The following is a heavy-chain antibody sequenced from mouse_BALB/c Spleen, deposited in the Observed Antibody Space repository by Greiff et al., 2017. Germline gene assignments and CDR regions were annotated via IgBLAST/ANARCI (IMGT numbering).Heavy chain of an antibody. CDR1: GFTFSSYG. D-gene: IGHD2-14*01. Sequence: EVQVVESGGGLVQPGGSLKLSCAASGFTFSSYGMSWVRQTPDKRLELVATINSNGGSTYYPDSVKGRFTISRDNAKNTLYLQMSSLKSEDTAMYYCARDVRRFDYWGQGTTLTVSS. CDR2: INSNGGST. J-gene: IGHJ2*01. V-gene: IGHV5-6-3*01. CDR3: ARDVRRFDY.